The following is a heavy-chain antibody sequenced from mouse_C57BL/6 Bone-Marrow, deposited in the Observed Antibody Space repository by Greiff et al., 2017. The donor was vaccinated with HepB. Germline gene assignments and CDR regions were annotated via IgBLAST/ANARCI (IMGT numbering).Heavy chain of an antibody. CDR2: IDPSDSYT. J-gene: IGHJ3*01. CDR3: ATALFAY. V-gene: IGHV1-50*01. Sequence: QVQLKQPGAELVKPGASVKLSCKASGYTFTSYWMQWVKQRPGQGLEWIGEIDPSDSYTNYNQKFKGKATLTVDTSSSTAYMQLSSLTSEDSAVYYCATALFAYWGQGTLVTVSA. CDR1: GYTFTSYW.